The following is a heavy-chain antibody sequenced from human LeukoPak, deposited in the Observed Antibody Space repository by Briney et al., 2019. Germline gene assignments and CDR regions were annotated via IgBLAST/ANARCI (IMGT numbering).Heavy chain of an antibody. D-gene: IGHD6-19*01. CDR3: AKVAVGGDYFDY. V-gene: IGHV3-23*01. CDR2: ISGSGGST. J-gene: IGHJ4*02. Sequence: GASLRLSCAASGFTFSSYAMSWVRQAPGKGLEWVSGISGSGGSTYYADSVKGWFTISRDNSKNTLYLQMNSLRAEDTAVYYCAKVAVGGDYFDYWGQGTLVTVSS. CDR1: GFTFSSYA.